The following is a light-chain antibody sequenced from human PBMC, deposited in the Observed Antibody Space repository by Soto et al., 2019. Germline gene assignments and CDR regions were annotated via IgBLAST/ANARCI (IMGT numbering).Light chain of an antibody. CDR3: AAWDGSLNGLYV. CDR1: SSNVGSLS. J-gene: IGLJ1*01. Sequence: QSVLTQAPSAYGTPEQRVTISCSGSSSNVGSLSVDWYQHLPGTAPKLLIHSNYQRPSGVPDRFSGSKSGTSASLAINGLQSEDEADYYCAAWDGSLNGLYVFGTGTKLTVL. CDR2: SNY. V-gene: IGLV1-44*01.